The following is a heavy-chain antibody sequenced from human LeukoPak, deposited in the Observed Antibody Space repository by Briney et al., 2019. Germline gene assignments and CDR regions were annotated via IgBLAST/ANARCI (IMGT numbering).Heavy chain of an antibody. D-gene: IGHD6-13*01. CDR3: AGGGQQLAPYFDY. CDR1: GGSFSGYY. CDR2: INHSGST. V-gene: IGHV4-34*01. Sequence: PSETLSLTCAVYGGSFSGYYWSWIRQPPGKGLEWIGEINHSGSTNYNPSLKSRVTISVDTSKNQFSLKLSSVTAADPAVYYCAGGGQQLAPYFDYWGQGTLVTVSS. J-gene: IGHJ4*02.